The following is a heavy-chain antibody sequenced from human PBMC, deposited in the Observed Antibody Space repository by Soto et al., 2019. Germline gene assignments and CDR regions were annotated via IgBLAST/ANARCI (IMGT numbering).Heavy chain of an antibody. D-gene: IGHD6-19*01. Sequence: GGSLRLSCAASGFTFDDYAMHWVRQAPGKGLEWVSGSSWNSGSIGYADSVKGRFTISRDNAKNSLYLQMNSLRAENTALYYCAKDKLSYSSGWYYFDYWGQGTLVTVSS. J-gene: IGHJ4*02. CDR3: AKDKLSYSSGWYYFDY. CDR2: SSWNSGSI. V-gene: IGHV3-9*01. CDR1: GFTFDDYA.